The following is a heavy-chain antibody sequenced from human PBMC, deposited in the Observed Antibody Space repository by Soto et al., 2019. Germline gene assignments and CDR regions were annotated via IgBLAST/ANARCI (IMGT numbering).Heavy chain of an antibody. CDR1: GGSFSGYY. CDR3: ARPQSRRSLYNY. V-gene: IGHV4-34*01. J-gene: IGHJ4*02. D-gene: IGHD1-26*01. CDR2: INHSGST. Sequence: SETLSLTCAVYGGSFSGYYWSWIRQPPGKGLEWIGAINHSGSTNYNPSLKSRVALSVDTSKNQFSLKLSSVTAADTAVFYCARPQSRRSLYNYCAQGSLATVSS.